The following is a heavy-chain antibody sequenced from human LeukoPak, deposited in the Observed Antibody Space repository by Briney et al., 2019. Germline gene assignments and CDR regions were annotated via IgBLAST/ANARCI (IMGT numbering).Heavy chain of an antibody. CDR2: IIPIFGTA. Sequence: GASVKVSCKASGGTFSSYAISWVRQAPGQGLEWMGGIIPIFGTANYAQKFQGRVTITADESTSTAYMELSSLRSEDTAVYYCARCGSGSYYFDYWGQGTLVTVSS. CDR1: GGTFSSYA. D-gene: IGHD3-10*01. CDR3: ARCGSGSYYFDY. J-gene: IGHJ4*02. V-gene: IGHV1-69*13.